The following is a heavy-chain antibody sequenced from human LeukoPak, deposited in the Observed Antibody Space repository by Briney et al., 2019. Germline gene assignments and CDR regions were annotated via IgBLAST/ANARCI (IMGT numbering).Heavy chain of an antibody. Sequence: SVKVSCKASGFTFTSTAMQWVRQARGQRLEWIGWIVVDSGNTNYAQKFQERVTITRDMSTSTAYMELSSLRSEDTAVYYCAALRPPLNSYGYYYYYYMDVWGKGTTVTVSS. CDR2: IVVDSGNT. D-gene: IGHD5-18*01. CDR1: GFTFTSTA. J-gene: IGHJ6*03. CDR3: AALRPPLNSYGYYYYYYMDV. V-gene: IGHV1-58*02.